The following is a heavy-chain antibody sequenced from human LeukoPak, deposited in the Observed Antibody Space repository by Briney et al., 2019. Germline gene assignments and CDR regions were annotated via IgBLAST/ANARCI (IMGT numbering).Heavy chain of an antibody. V-gene: IGHV3-30*18. CDR1: GFTFSSYG. D-gene: IGHD6-13*01. Sequence: GGSLRLSCAASGFTFSSYGMHWVRQAPGKGLEWVAVISYDGSNKYYADSVQGRFTISRDNSKNTLYLQMNSLRAEDTAVYYCAKDSSSWTNFFDYWGQGTLVTVSS. J-gene: IGHJ4*02. CDR3: AKDSSSWTNFFDY. CDR2: ISYDGSNK.